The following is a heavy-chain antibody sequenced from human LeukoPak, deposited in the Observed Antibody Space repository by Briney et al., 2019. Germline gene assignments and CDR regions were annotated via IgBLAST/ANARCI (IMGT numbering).Heavy chain of an antibody. CDR2: INHSGST. CDR3: ARDHYYDSSGYTFGY. D-gene: IGHD3-22*01. V-gene: IGHV4-34*01. J-gene: IGHJ4*02. CDR1: GFTFSSYA. Sequence: GSLRLSCAASGFTFSSYAMSWVRQPPGKGLEWIGEINHSGSTNYNPSLKSRVTISVDTSKNQFSLKLSSVTAADTAVYYCARDHYYDSSGYTFGYWGQGTLVTVSS.